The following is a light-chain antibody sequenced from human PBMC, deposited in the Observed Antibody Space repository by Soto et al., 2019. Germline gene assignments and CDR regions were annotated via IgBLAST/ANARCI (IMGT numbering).Light chain of an antibody. V-gene: IGKV1-5*01. CDR1: QNISNW. J-gene: IGKJ2*01. Sequence: DIQMTQSPSTLSASVGDRVTITCRVSQNISNWLAWYQQRPGRAPNLLIHDASTLESGVPSRFSGSGSVTEFTLTISSLQPDDFATYYCQQYCTLYTFGQGTKLEIK. CDR2: DAS. CDR3: QQYCTLYT.